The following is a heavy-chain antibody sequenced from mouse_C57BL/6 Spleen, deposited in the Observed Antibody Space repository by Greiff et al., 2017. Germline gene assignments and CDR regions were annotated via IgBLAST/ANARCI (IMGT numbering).Heavy chain of an antibody. CDR1: GYTFTSYW. D-gene: IGHD1-1*01. CDR3: ARSIGGITTFDY. Sequence: QVQLQQPGAELVMPGASVKLSCKASGYTFTSYWMHWVKQRPGQGLEWIGEIDPSDSYTNYNQKFKGKSTLTVDKSSSTAYMQLSSLTSEDSAVYYCARSIGGITTFDYWSQGTTLTVSS. V-gene: IGHV1-69*01. CDR2: IDPSDSYT. J-gene: IGHJ2*01.